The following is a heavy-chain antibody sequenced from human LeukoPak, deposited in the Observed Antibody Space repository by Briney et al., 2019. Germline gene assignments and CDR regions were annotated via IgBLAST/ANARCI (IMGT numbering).Heavy chain of an antibody. CDR1: GFTFSSYS. CDR3: ARVKESVSGGDHVDY. J-gene: IGHJ4*02. Sequence: GGSLRLSCAASGFTFSSYSMNWVRQAPGKGLEWVSSISSSSSYIYYADSVKGRFTISRDNAKNSLYLQMNSLRAEDTAVYYCARVKESVSGGDHVDYWGQGTLVTVSS. D-gene: IGHD2-21*02. V-gene: IGHV3-21*01. CDR2: ISSSSSYI.